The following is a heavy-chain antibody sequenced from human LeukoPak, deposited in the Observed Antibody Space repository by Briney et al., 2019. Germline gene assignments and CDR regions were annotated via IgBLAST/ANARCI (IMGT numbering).Heavy chain of an antibody. J-gene: IGHJ4*02. Sequence: GGSLRLSCTTSGLTFTSHGFHWLRQVVGKRLEWVAFVRNDGSDTYHANSVKGRFSVSRDDSKNTLYLQMNSLRPEDTAIYYCARDRGKDYFDSWGQGTQVTFSS. D-gene: IGHD4-23*01. V-gene: IGHV3-30*02. CDR2: VRNDGSDT. CDR3: ARDRGKDYFDS. CDR1: GLTFTSHG.